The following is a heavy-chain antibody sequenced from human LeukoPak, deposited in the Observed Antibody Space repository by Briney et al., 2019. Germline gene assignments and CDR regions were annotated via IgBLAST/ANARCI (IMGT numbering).Heavy chain of an antibody. V-gene: IGHV3-23*01. CDR1: GFTFSSYA. Sequence: PGGSLRLSCAASGFTFSSYAMSWVRQAPGKGLEWVSAISGSGGSTYYADSVKGRFTISRDNSKNTLYLQMNSLRAEDTAVYYCAKLLAYCGADCYWGWDYWGQGTLVTVSS. J-gene: IGHJ4*02. D-gene: IGHD2-21*02. CDR3: AKLLAYCGADCYWGWDY. CDR2: ISGSGGST.